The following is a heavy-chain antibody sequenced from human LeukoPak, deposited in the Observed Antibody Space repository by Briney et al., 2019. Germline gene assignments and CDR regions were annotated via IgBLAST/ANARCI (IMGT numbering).Heavy chain of an antibody. CDR3: ARDHGGAYFDY. CDR1: GYTFNSSG. CDR2: ISSYNGNT. D-gene: IGHD3-16*01. Sequence: ASVKVSCKASGYTFNSSGISWVRQAPGQGLEWMGWISSYNGNTNYAQKLQGRVTMTTDTSTSTAYMELRSLRSDDTAVYYCARDHGGAYFDYWGQGTLVTVSS. J-gene: IGHJ4*02. V-gene: IGHV1-18*01.